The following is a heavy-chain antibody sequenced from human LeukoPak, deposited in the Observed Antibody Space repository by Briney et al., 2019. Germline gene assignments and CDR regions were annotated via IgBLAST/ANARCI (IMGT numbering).Heavy chain of an antibody. V-gene: IGHV1-69*13. CDR1: GGTFSSYA. CDR2: IIPIFGTA. D-gene: IGHD1-26*01. J-gene: IGHJ3*02. Sequence: SVKVSCKASGGTFSSYAISWVRQAPGQGLEWMGGIIPIFGTANYAQKFQGRVTITADESTSTAYMELSSLRSEDTAVYYCEAGVGATRFDIWGQGTMVTVSS. CDR3: EAGVGATRFDI.